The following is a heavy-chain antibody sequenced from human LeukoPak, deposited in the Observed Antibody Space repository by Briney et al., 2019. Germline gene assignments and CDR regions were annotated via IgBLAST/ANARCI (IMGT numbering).Heavy chain of an antibody. Sequence: GGSLRLSCAASGFTFNSHAMHWVRQAPGKGLEWVAFVSWDGKIFSYADFVKGRFTISRDNSRNTLYLHMNSLRTDDTAIYFCARDLSRTYTIDYWGQGTLVTVSS. CDR3: ARDLSRTYTIDY. CDR1: GFTFNSHA. J-gene: IGHJ4*02. D-gene: IGHD3-16*01. V-gene: IGHV3-30*04. CDR2: VSWDGKIF.